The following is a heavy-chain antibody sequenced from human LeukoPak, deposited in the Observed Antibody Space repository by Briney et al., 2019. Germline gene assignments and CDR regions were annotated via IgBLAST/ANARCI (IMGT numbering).Heavy chain of an antibody. J-gene: IGHJ4*02. CDR1: GFTFDDYG. CDR3: ASGGIYYGAAFDF. CDR2: INWNGGST. Sequence: GGSLRLSCAASGFTFDDYGMSWVRQAPGKGLEWVSGINWNGGSTGYADSVKRRFTISRDNAKNSLDLQMNSLRAEDTALYYCASGGIYYGAAFDFWGQGTLVTVSS. D-gene: IGHD1-26*01. V-gene: IGHV3-20*04.